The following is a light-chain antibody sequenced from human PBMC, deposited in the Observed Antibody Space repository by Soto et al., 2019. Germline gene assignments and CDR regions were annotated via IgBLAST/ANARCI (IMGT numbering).Light chain of an antibody. J-gene: IGLJ3*02. Sequence: QAVVTQEPSLTVSPGGTVTLTCGSNTGAVTSGHYPYWFQQKPGQAPRTLIYDTSNKHSWTPARFAGSLLGGKAALTLSGAQPEDEAEYYCSLSYSGAVVFGGGTKPPS. CDR3: SLSYSGAVV. CDR2: DTS. CDR1: TGAVTSGHY. V-gene: IGLV7-46*01.